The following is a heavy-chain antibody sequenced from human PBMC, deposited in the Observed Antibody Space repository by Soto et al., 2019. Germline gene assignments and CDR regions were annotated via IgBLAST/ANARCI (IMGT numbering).Heavy chain of an antibody. CDR2: IHPGDSDT. Sequence: GESLKISCQGSGYSLTNYWVGWVRQIPGRGLEWMGIIHPGDSDTRYSPFFQGQVTISADKSISTAYLQWSSLKASDTAMYYCAGHNRYSSTWFEGWFDPWGQGTLVTVSS. V-gene: IGHV5-51*01. J-gene: IGHJ5*02. CDR3: AGHNRYSSTWFEGWFDP. D-gene: IGHD6-13*01. CDR1: GYSLTNYW.